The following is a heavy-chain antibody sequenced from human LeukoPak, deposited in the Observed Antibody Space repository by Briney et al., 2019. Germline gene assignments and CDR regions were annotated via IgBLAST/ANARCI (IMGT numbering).Heavy chain of an antibody. V-gene: IGHV1-8*01. D-gene: IGHD3-22*01. CDR1: GYTFTSYD. Sequence: GASVNVSCKASGYTFTSYDISWVRQATGQGLEWMGWMNPNSGNAGYAQRFQGRVTMTRNNSISTAYMELTSLRSEDTAVYYCATGWDSSGYYYWGQGTLVTVSS. J-gene: IGHJ4*02. CDR2: MNPNSGNA. CDR3: ATGWDSSGYYY.